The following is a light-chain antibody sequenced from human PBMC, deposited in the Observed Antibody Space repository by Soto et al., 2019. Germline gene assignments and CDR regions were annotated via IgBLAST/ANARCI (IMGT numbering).Light chain of an antibody. CDR2: WAS. CDR3: QQYYSPPVT. Sequence: DIVMTQSPESLAVSLGERATINCKSSQSVSTNNKNYLTWYQMKPGQPLKLLIYWASTRESGVPDRFSGSGSGTDFSLTISSLQAEDVAVYYCQQYYSPPVTFGGGTKVEIK. J-gene: IGKJ4*01. CDR1: QSVSTNNKNY. V-gene: IGKV4-1*01.